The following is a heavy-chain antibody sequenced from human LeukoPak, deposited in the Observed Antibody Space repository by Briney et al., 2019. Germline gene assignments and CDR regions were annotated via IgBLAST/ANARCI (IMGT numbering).Heavy chain of an antibody. V-gene: IGHV3-23*01. D-gene: IGHD6-25*01. CDR3: AKNSGYNWQYFFDY. CDR1: GFTFSRSA. CDR2: ISSSGNT. Sequence: GGSLRLSCAASGFTFSRSAMTWVRQTPGKGLGWVSSISSSGNTYYADSVKGRFTISRDNSKNTLYLQMNSLRAEDVAVYFCAKNSGYNWQYFFDYWGQGTLVTVSS. J-gene: IGHJ4*02.